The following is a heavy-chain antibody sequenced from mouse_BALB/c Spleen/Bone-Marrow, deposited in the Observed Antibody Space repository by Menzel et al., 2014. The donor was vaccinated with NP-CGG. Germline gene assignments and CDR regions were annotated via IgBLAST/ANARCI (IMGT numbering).Heavy chain of an antibody. J-gene: IGHJ4*01. D-gene: IGHD2-1*01. CDR1: GYTFTSYW. CDR2: IYPGDGDT. Sequence: QVQLKESGAELARPGASVKLSCKASGYTFTSYWMQWVKQRPGQGLEWIGAIYPGDGDTRYTQKFKGKATLTADKSSSTAYMQLSSLASEDSAVYYCARWGNSYAMDYWGQGTSVTVSS. V-gene: IGHV1-87*01. CDR3: ARWGNSYAMDY.